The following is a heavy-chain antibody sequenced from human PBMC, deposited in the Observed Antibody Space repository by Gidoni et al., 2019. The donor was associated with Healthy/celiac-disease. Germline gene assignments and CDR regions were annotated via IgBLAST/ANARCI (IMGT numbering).Heavy chain of an antibody. CDR3: SKGRSWYANDAFDI. V-gene: IGHV3-74*01. J-gene: IGHJ3*02. Sequence: EVQLVESGGGLVQPGGSLRLSCAASGFTFSNYWMNLVRQAPGKGLVWVEQMDSDGSHTVYADAVKGRFTISRDNAKNTGSLQMSSLRADDTAVYYCSKGRSWYANDAFDIWGQGTMVTVSS. D-gene: IGHD6-13*01. CDR2: MDSDGSHT. CDR1: GFTFSNYW.